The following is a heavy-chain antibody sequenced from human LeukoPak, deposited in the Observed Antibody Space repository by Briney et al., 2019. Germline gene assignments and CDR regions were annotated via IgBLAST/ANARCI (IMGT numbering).Heavy chain of an antibody. V-gene: IGHV1-18*01. D-gene: IGHD6-19*01. J-gene: IGHJ4*02. CDR3: ARDLKMGYSSCRYSWGTGSSNDY. CDR1: LYTLSTYD. Sequence: TVSLSSAPSLYTLSTYDIHCVPQATRHGREWMGWISVYNGNTNYAQKFQGRITMATDTSTSTGYMELRSLRSDDTAVYYCARDLKMGYSSCRYSWGTGSSNDYWGQGTLVTVSS. CDR2: ISVYNGNT.